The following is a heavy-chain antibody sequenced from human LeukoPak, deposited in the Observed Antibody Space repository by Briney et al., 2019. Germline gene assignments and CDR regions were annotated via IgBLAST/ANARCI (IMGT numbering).Heavy chain of an antibody. D-gene: IGHD5-24*01. V-gene: IGHV4-59*12. CDR3: ARDQMGLQR. Sequence: SETLSLTCTVSGDSISSYYWSWIRQPPGKGLEWIGYIYYSGSTNYNPSLKSRVTISVDTSKNQFSLKLSSVTAADTAVYYCARDQMGLQRWGQGTLVTVSS. CDR1: GDSISSYY. J-gene: IGHJ4*02. CDR2: IYYSGST.